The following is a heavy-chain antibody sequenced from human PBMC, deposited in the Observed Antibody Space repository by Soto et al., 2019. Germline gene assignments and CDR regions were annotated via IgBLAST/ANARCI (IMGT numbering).Heavy chain of an antibody. Sequence: PGGSLRLSCTVSGFAFNNYGINWVRQAPGKGLEWVSSISKSDYTYYSDSVKGRFTISRDNAKNSVSPQMNTLRVEDTAVYYCAREDSIIIPAVSDFWGQGTLVTVSS. J-gene: IGHJ4*02. CDR2: ISKSDYT. D-gene: IGHD2-2*01. CDR1: GFAFNNYG. V-gene: IGHV3-21*01. CDR3: AREDSIIIPAVSDF.